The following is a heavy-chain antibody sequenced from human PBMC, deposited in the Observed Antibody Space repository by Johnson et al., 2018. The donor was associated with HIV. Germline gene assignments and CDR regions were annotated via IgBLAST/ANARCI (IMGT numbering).Heavy chain of an antibody. CDR2: IYSGGST. Sequence: VQLVESGGGLVQPGGSLRLSCAASGFTVSSNYMSWVRQAPGKGLEWVSVIYSGGSTYYADSVKGRCPISRDNSTNTLYLQMNSLRAEDTAVYYCARDFLRGIVGATGAFDIWGQGTMVTVSS. J-gene: IGHJ3*02. V-gene: IGHV3-66*02. CDR3: ARDFLRGIVGATGAFDI. CDR1: GFTVSSNY. D-gene: IGHD1-26*01.